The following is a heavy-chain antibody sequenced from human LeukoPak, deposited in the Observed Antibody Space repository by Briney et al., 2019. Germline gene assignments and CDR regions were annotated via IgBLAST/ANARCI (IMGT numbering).Heavy chain of an antibody. V-gene: IGHV4-61*01. CDR1: GGSVSSGSYY. Sequence: PSETLSLTCTVSGGSVSSGSYYWSWIRQPPGKGLEWIGYIYYSGSANYTPPLKSRVTMSVDTSKNQFSLKLSSVTAADTAVYYCARESTVVARHFDYWGQGTLVTVSP. J-gene: IGHJ4*02. CDR3: ARESTVVARHFDY. CDR2: IYYSGSA. D-gene: IGHD4-23*01.